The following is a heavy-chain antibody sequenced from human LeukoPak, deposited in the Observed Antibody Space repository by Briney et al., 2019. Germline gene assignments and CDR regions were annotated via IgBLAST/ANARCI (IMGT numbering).Heavy chain of an antibody. CDR2: IDWDDDK. V-gene: IGHV2-70*11. D-gene: IGHD3-16*02. Sequence: ASGPALVKPTQTLTLTCTFSGFSLSTSGMCVSWIRQPPGKALEWLPRIDWDDDKYYSTSLKTRLTISKDTSKNQVVLTMTNMDPVDTATYYCARINMITFGGVIIDYWGQGTLVTVSS. J-gene: IGHJ4*02. CDR3: ARINMITFGGVIIDY. CDR1: GFSLSTSGMC.